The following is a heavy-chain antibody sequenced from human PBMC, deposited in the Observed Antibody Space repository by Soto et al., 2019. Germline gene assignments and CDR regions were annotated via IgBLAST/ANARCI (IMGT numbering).Heavy chain of an antibody. Sequence: QLQLQESGSGLVRPSQTLSLTCAVSGGSISSGGYSWNWIRQPPGKGLEWIGYIYHSGSTLYNPSLKGRVTISVDKSKTQFSLKLSSVTAAYTAVYYCARDQLEGNWFDPWGQGTLVTVSS. CDR2: IYHSGST. J-gene: IGHJ5*02. CDR1: GGSISSGGYS. CDR3: ARDQLEGNWFDP. V-gene: IGHV4-30-2*01. D-gene: IGHD1-1*01.